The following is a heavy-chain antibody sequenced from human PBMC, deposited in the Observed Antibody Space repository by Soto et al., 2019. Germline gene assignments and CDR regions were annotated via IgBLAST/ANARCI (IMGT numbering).Heavy chain of an antibody. CDR1: GYTFTSYD. CDR3: ARVLDSGSYYYYYYYGMDV. D-gene: IGHD1-26*01. CDR2: MNPNSGNT. J-gene: IGHJ6*02. V-gene: IGHV1-8*01. Sequence: GASVKVCCKASGYTFTSYDINWVRQATGQGLEWMGWMNPNSGNTGYAQKFQGRVTMTRNTSISTAYMELSSLRSEDTAVYYCARVLDSGSYYYYYYYGMDVWGQGTTVTVSS.